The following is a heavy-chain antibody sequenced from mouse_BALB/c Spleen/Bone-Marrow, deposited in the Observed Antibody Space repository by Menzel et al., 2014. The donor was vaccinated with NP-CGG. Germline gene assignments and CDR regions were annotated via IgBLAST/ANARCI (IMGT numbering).Heavy chain of an antibody. V-gene: IGHV1S34*01. CDR1: DYSFTDYY. CDR3: ARSEGIYYYGSSYALDY. D-gene: IGHD1-1*01. J-gene: IGHJ4*01. Sequence: LVKTGASVKISCKASDYSFTDYYMHWVKQTHGKSLEWIGYISCYNGATSYNQKFKGKAKFTVDTSSSTAYMQFSSLTSEDSAVYYCARSEGIYYYGSSYALDYWGQGTSVTVSS. CDR2: ISCYNGAT.